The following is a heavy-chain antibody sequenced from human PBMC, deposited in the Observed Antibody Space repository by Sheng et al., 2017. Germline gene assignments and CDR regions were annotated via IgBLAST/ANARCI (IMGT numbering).Heavy chain of an antibody. CDR3: ARDREKLIAAAGYFQH. J-gene: IGHJ1*01. CDR1: GYTFTGYY. V-gene: IGHV1-2*02. Sequence: QVQLVQSGAEVKKPGASVKVSCKASGYTFTGYYMHWVRQAPGQGLEWMGWINPNSGGTNYAQKFQGRVTMTRDTSISTAYMELSRLRSDDTAVYYCARDREKLIAAAGYFQHWGQGTLVTVSS. CDR2: INPNSGGT. D-gene: IGHD6-13*01.